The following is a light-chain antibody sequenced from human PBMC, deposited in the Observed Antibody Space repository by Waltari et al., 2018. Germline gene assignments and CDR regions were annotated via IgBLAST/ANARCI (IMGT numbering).Light chain of an antibody. CDR1: SRDVGSYNL. CDR3: SAYAGNRSVV. CDR2: EVS. Sequence: QSALTQPASVSGSPGQSITVSCTGTSRDVGSYNLFSWYQQHPGKALQLLIFEVSQLPSGISNRCSGSKSGNTASLTVSELQAEDGADYYCSAYAGNRSVVFGGGTKLTVL. J-gene: IGLJ2*01. V-gene: IGLV2-23*02.